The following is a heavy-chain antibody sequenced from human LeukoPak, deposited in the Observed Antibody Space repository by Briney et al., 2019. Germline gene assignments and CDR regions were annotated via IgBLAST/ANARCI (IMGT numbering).Heavy chain of an antibody. CDR1: GFTFSSYT. D-gene: IGHD4-11*01. CDR3: ARDLTVTSTCWFDR. V-gene: IGHV3-21*01. Sequence: KPGGSLRLSCAVSGFTFSSYTMNWVRQAPGKGLEWVSSITSSSTYIYYADSVKGRFTISRDNAKNSLYLRMNSLRAEDTAMYYCARDLTVTSTCWFDRWGQGTLVTVSS. CDR2: ITSSSTYI. J-gene: IGHJ5*02.